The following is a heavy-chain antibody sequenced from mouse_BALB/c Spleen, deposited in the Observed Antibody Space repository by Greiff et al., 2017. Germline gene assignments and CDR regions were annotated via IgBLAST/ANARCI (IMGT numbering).Heavy chain of an antibody. Sequence: EVMLVESGGGLVQPGGSLKLSCAASGFTFSSYGMSWVRQTPDKRLELVATINSNGGSTYYPDSVKGRFTISRDNAKNTLYLQMSSLKSEDTAMYYCAREGYYAEGAMDYLGQGTSVTVSS. CDR1: GFTFSSYG. V-gene: IGHV5-6-3*01. J-gene: IGHJ4*01. CDR3: AREGYYAEGAMDY. CDR2: INSNGGST. D-gene: IGHD1-1*02.